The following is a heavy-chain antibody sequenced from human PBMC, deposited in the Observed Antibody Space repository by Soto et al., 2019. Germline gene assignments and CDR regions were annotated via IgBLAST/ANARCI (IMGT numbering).Heavy chain of an antibody. V-gene: IGHV1-2*04. CDR2: INPNSGGT. J-gene: IGHJ4*02. D-gene: IGHD3-22*01. CDR1: GYTFTGYY. Sequence: ASVKVSCKASGYTFTGYYMHWVRQAPGQGLEWMGWINPNSGGTNYAQKFQGWVTMTRDTSISTAYMELSRLRSDDTAVYYCARAADLTGDSSGYYFDYWGQGTLVTVSS. CDR3: ARAADLTGDSSGYYFDY.